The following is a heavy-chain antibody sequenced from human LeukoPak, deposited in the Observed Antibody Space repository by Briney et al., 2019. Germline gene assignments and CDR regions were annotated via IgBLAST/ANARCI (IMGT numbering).Heavy chain of an antibody. CDR2: INHSGST. CDR3: ARHTLGATEH. Sequence: PSETLSLTCAVYGGSFSGYYWSWIRQPPGKGLEWIGEINHSGSTNYNPSLKSRVTISVDTSKNQFSLKLSSVTAADTAVYYCARHTLGATEHWGQGTLVTVSS. J-gene: IGHJ1*01. V-gene: IGHV4-34*01. D-gene: IGHD1-26*01. CDR1: GGSFSGYY.